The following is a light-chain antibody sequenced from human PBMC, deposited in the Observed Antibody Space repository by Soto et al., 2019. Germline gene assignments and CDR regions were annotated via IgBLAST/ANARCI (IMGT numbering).Light chain of an antibody. V-gene: IGLV2-14*01. CDR3: NSYTAFNTRV. Sequence: QSALAQPASVSGSLGQSITISCTGTSSDVGDYDYVSWYQQHPGKVPKLLIYEVSDRPPGVSDRFSGSKSANTASLTISRLQSEDEADYYCNSYTAFNTRVFGTGTKLTVL. CDR1: SSDVGDYDY. J-gene: IGLJ1*01. CDR2: EVS.